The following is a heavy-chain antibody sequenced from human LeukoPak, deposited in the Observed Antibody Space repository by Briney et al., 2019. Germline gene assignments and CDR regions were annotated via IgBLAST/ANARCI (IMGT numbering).Heavy chain of an antibody. Sequence: GGSLRLSCAASGXTFSYAWMSWVRQAPGKGLEWVGRIKSKTDGGTTDYTAPVKGRFTISRDDSENTLYLQMNSLRAEDTAVYYCTKHGDYWGQGTLVTVSS. CDR1: GXTFSYAW. V-gene: IGHV3-15*01. CDR3: TKHGDY. J-gene: IGHJ4*02. CDR2: IKSKTDGGTT.